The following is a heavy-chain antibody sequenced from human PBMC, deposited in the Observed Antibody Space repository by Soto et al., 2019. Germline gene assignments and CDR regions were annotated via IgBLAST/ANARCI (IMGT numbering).Heavy chain of an antibody. CDR3: ARERPDGARLDP. CDR1: VGSISSGGYS. J-gene: IGHJ5*02. D-gene: IGHD6-6*01. V-gene: IGHV4-30-2*01. Sequence: SETLSLTCAVSVGSISSGGYSWSWIRQPPGKGLEWIGYIYHSGSTYYNPSLKSRVTISVDRSKNQFSLKLSSVTAADTAVYYCARERPDGARLDPWGQGTLVTVSS. CDR2: IYHSGST.